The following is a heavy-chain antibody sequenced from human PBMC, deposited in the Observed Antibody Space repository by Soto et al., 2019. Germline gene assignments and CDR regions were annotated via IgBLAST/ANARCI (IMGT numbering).Heavy chain of an antibody. CDR1: GFSLSTSGVG. V-gene: IGHV2-5*02. CDR3: AYLPQVTVTTYYFEP. Sequence: QITLKESGPTLVKPTQTLTLTCNLSGFSLSTSGVGVGWFRQPPGKALEWLALLYWGDDKRYRPSLKSRLTVTKDTSKNEVVLTMANMDPVDTATYFCAYLPQVTVTTYYFEPWAQGTLVTVSA. J-gene: IGHJ4*02. CDR2: LYWGDDK. D-gene: IGHD4-17*01.